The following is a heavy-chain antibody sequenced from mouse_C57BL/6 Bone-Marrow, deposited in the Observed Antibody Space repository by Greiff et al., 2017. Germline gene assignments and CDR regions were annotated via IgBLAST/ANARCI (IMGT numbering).Heavy chain of an antibody. D-gene: IGHD1-1*01. V-gene: IGHV14-4*01. J-gene: IGHJ1*03. Sequence: VQLQQSGAELVRPGASVKLSCTASGFNIKDDYMHWVKQRPEQGLEWIGWIGPENGDTASASKFQGKATITADTSSNPAYLQLSNLTSEDTAVYYSTTGYYYGSKDWYFDVWGTGTTVTVSS. CDR2: IGPENGDT. CDR1: GFNIKDDY. CDR3: TTGYYYGSKDWYFDV.